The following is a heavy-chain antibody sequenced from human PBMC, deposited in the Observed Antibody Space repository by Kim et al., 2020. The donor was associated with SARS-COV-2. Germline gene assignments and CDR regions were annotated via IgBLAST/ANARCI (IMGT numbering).Heavy chain of an antibody. J-gene: IGHJ6*02. Sequence: ASVKVSCKASGYTFTSYGISWVRQAPGQGLEWMGWISAYNGNTNYAQKLQGRVTMTTDTSTSTAYMELRSLRSDDTAVYYCARDKFWSGYYEQEPYYYYGMDVWGQGTTVTVSS. CDR1: GYTFTSYG. D-gene: IGHD3-3*01. V-gene: IGHV1-18*01. CDR2: ISAYNGNT. CDR3: ARDKFWSGYYEQEPYYYYGMDV.